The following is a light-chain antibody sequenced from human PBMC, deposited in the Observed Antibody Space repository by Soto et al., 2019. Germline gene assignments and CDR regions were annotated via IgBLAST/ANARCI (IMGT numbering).Light chain of an antibody. CDR1: QIVLYSSNNKNY. Sequence: DILMTQSPASLAVSLCERATINFKSSQIVLYSSNNKNYLAWYQQKPGQPPKLLIYWASTRESGVPDRFSGSGSGTDFTLTISSLQAEDVAVYYCQQYYSTPLTFGGGTKVDIK. CDR2: WAS. J-gene: IGKJ4*01. V-gene: IGKV4-1*01. CDR3: QQYYSTPLT.